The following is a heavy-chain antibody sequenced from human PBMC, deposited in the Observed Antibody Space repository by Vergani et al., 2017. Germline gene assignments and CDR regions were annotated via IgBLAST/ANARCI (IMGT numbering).Heavy chain of an antibody. V-gene: IGHV3-23*01. J-gene: IGHJ6*03. CDR2: ISGSGGST. Sequence: EVQLLESGGGLVQPGGSLRLSCAASGFTFSSYAMSWVRQAPGKGLEWVSAISGSGGSTYYADSVKGRFTISRDNSKNTLYLQMNSLRAEDTAVYYCARDRGSQLGYCSTTNCYTQYYYYMDVWGKXP. CDR1: GFTFSSYA. D-gene: IGHD2-2*02. CDR3: ARDRGSQLGYCSTTNCYTQYYYYMDV.